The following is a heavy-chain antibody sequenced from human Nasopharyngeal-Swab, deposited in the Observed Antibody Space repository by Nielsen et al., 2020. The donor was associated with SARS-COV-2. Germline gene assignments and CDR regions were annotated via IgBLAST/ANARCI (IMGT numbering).Heavy chain of an antibody. V-gene: IGHV3-30*18. CDR2: ISYGGSNE. J-gene: IGHJ4*02. Sequence: GESLKISCVASGFTFSSYAMNWVRQAPGKGLEWVAVISYGGSNEYYGDSVKGRFTISRDNSKNTLYLQMNSLRVDDTAVYYCAKDVHGDYGGIDYWGQGILVTVSS. D-gene: IGHD4-17*01. CDR3: AKDVHGDYGGIDY. CDR1: GFTFSSYA.